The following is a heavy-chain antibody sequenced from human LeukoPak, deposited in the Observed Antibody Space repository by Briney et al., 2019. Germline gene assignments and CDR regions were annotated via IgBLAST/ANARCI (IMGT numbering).Heavy chain of an antibody. J-gene: IGHJ3*02. CDR3: ATPQGLGGAFDI. Sequence: SETLSLTCTVSGGSISSSSYYWGWIRQPPGKGLEWIGYIYYSGSTNYNPSLKSRVAVSVDTSKNQFSLKLSSVTAADTAVYYCATPQGLGGAFDIWGQGTMVTVSS. D-gene: IGHD3-22*01. CDR2: IYYSGST. V-gene: IGHV4-61*05. CDR1: GGSISSSSYY.